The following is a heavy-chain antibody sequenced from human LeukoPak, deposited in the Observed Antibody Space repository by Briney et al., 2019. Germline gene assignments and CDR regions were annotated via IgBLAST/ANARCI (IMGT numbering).Heavy chain of an antibody. J-gene: IGHJ4*02. D-gene: IGHD6-19*01. V-gene: IGHV1-2*02. CDR1: GYSFIDYN. Sequence: ASVKVSCKTSGYSFIDYNMHWVRQAPGQGLEWLGRINPKSGGTNYVQKFQGSVTMTRDTSNSIAYLELSRLRSDDTAVYYCARWVAVTGNDYWGQGTLVTVSS. CDR3: ARWVAVTGNDY. CDR2: INPKSGGT.